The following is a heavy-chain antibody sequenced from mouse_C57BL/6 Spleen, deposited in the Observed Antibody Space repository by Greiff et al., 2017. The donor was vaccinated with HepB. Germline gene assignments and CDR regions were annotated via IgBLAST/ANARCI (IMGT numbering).Heavy chain of an antibody. J-gene: IGHJ1*03. CDR2: IRSKSNNYAT. CDR1: GFSFNTYA. D-gene: IGHD1-1*01. Sequence: EVQGVEPGGGLVQPKGSLKLSCAASGFSFNTYAMNWVRQTPGQGLEWVARIRSKSNNYATYYDDSVKDRFTISRDDSESMLYLQMNNLKTEDTAMYYCVRQSDSSWYFDVWGTGTTVTVSS. CDR3: VRQSDSSWYFDV. V-gene: IGHV10-1*01.